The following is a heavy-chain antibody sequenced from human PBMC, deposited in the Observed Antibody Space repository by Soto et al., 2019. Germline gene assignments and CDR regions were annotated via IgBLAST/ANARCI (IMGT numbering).Heavy chain of an antibody. CDR1: GYTFTSYA. Sequence: ASVKVSCKASGYTFTSYAMHWVRQAPGQRLEWMGWINAGNGNTKYSQKFQGRVTITRDTSASTAYMELSSLRSEDTAVYYCAKSRDGRTYSFTPSYGYFDLWGRGTLVTVS. CDR2: INAGNGNT. D-gene: IGHD5-18*01. V-gene: IGHV1-3*01. CDR3: AKSRDGRTYSFTPSYGYFDL. J-gene: IGHJ2*01.